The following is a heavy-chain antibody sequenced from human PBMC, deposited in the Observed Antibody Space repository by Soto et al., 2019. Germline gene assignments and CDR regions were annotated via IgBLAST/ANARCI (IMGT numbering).Heavy chain of an antibody. CDR1: GYSFTTYW. CDR3: AREQYDLELFNWLDP. Sequence: GESLKISCEASGYSFTTYWISWVRQMPGKGLEWMGAIDPRDSYTKYSPSFQGHVTISVDKSISTAYLQWNSLKASDTAIYYCAREQYDLELFNWLDPWGQGTLVTVSS. D-gene: IGHD1-7*01. J-gene: IGHJ5*02. CDR2: IDPRDSYT. V-gene: IGHV5-10-1*01.